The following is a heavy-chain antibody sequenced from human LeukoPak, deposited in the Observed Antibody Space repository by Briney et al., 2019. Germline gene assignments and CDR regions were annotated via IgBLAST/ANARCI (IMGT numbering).Heavy chain of an antibody. CDR3: ASSNYYYGSGSYPTIDY. J-gene: IGHJ4*02. CDR2: IYYSGST. D-gene: IGHD3-10*01. CDR1: GGSISSGDYY. V-gene: IGHV4-30-4*08. Sequence: SQTLSLTCTVSGGSISSGDYYWSWIRQPPGKGLEWIGYIYYSGSTYYNPSLKSRVTILVDTSKNQFSLKLSSVTAADTAVYYCASSNYYYGSGSYPTIDYWGQGTLVTVSS.